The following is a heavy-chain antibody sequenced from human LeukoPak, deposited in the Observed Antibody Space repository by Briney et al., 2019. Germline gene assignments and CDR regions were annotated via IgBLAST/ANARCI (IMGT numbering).Heavy chain of an antibody. Sequence: GASVKVSCKASGYTFTRYDINWVRQAPGQGLEWVGWRNPNSGNTDYAQKFQGRVTITRNTSISTAYMELSSLRSEDTAVYYCARIGYYDSSGYCLRNDAFDIWGQGTMVTVSS. CDR3: ARIGYYDSSGYCLRNDAFDI. CDR1: GYTFTRYD. J-gene: IGHJ3*02. V-gene: IGHV1-8*03. CDR2: RNPNSGNT. D-gene: IGHD3-22*01.